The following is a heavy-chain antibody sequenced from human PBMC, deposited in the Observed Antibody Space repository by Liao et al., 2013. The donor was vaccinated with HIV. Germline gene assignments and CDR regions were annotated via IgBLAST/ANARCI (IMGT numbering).Heavy chain of an antibody. J-gene: IGHJ4*02. D-gene: IGHD3-10*01. CDR1: GGSISSYS. CDR2: ISSSGSA. CDR3: ARERGVFDY. Sequence: QVQLQESGPGLVKPSKTLSLTCTVSGGSISSYSWGWIRQPAGKGLQWIGRISSSGSANYNPSLRSRVTMSLDTSKNQFSLNLNSVTAADTAVYYCARERGVFDYWGRGNPSVTVSS. V-gene: IGHV4-4*07.